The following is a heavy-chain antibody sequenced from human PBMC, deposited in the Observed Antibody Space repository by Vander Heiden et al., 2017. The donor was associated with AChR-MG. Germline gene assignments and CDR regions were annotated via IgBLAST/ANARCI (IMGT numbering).Heavy chain of an antibody. V-gene: IGHV3-33*01. CDR2: IWDDGSNK. J-gene: IGHJ6*02. D-gene: IGHD6-19*01. CDR1: GFTCSNDG. CDR3: ARDLEQWLGLDV. Sequence: VQLVDPGRVVLQPGGSLILPRAASGFTCSNDGMRWVRQARGKGLGWVAVIWDDGSNKYYADAEKGRFTISRDNYKNTLYLQMSSRRAENAVEYYCARDLEQWLGLDVWGQGTTVTVSS.